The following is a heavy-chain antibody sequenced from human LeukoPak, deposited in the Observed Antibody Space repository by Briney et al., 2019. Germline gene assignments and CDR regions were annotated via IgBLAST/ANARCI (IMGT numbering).Heavy chain of an antibody. CDR2: ISGSGDST. J-gene: IGHJ4*02. Sequence: GGSLRLSCAAFGFTFSSYAMSWVRQAPGKGLEWVSAISGSGDSTYYADSVKGRFTISRDNSKNTLYLQMNSLRAEDTAVYYCAKDTLYYDFWSGYHDYWGQGTLVTVSS. CDR1: GFTFSSYA. V-gene: IGHV3-23*01. D-gene: IGHD3-3*01. CDR3: AKDTLYYDFWSGYHDY.